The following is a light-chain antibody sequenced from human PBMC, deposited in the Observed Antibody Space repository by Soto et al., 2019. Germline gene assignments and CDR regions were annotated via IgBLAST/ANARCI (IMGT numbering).Light chain of an antibody. J-gene: IGKJ3*01. Sequence: DIQLTQSPSSLSASVGDTVSITCRASQSISNYLHWYQQRPGKAPKLLVYLASTLESGAPSRFSGSGSGTDFTLTISSLQPEDFATYYCQQTYIMLFTFGPGTTVDIK. V-gene: IGKV1-39*01. CDR3: QQTYIMLFT. CDR2: LAS. CDR1: QSISNY.